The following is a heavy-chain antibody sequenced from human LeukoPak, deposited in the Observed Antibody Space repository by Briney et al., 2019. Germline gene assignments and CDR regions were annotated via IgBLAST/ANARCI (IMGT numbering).Heavy chain of an antibody. CDR3: ASSKGPLDY. CDR2: ITGSSDSI. D-gene: IGHD2/OR15-2a*01. V-gene: IGHV3-48*02. Sequence: GGSLRLSCAASGFTFNIYSMNWVRQAPGKGLERLSYITGSSDSIYYADSVKGRFTISRDNAKNSLYLQMNSLRDEDTAIYYCASSKGPLDYWGQGTLVTVSS. J-gene: IGHJ4*02. CDR1: GFTFNIYS.